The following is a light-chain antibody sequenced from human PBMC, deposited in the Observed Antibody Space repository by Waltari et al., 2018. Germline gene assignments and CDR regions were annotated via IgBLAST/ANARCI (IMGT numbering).Light chain of an antibody. Sequence: EIVMTQSPLSLSVTPGEPAHLPCRPDQSLLLCNGYNYLDLHLQQPGQAPPLLSYLGSTRASGVPDRFSGSGSGTDFTLTISSVEAEDVGVYYCMQALQSLYTFGQGTKLEIK. CDR2: LGS. CDR3: MQALQSLYT. CDR1: QSLLLCNGYNY. J-gene: IGKJ2*01. V-gene: IGKV2-28*01.